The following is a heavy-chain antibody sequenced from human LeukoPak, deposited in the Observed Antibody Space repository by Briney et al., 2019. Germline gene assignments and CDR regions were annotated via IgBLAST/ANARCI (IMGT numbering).Heavy chain of an antibody. J-gene: IGHJ5*02. Sequence: SETLSLTCAVYGGSFSGYYWSWIRQPPGKGLEWIGEINHSGSTNYNPSLKSRVTISVDTSKNQFSLKLSSVTAADTAVYYCVRGRRYYYDSSGYSGWFDPWGQGTLVTVSS. V-gene: IGHV4-34*01. D-gene: IGHD3-22*01. CDR2: INHSGST. CDR3: VRGRRYYYDSSGYSGWFDP. CDR1: GGSFSGYY.